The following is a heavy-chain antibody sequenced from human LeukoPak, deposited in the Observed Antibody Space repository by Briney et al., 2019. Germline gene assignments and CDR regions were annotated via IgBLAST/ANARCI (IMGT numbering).Heavy chain of an antibody. J-gene: IGHJ5*02. CDR2: IDWDDGK. CDR1: GFSLSTRGMC. V-gene: IGHV2-70*13. CDR3: ARAPYSGTYTSNWFDP. Sequence: SGPALVKPTQTLTLTCTFSGFSLSTRGMCVSWIRQPPGKALEWLALIDWDDGKYYSTSLKTRLTISKDTSKNQVVLTMTNMDPVDTATYYCARAPYSGTYTSNWFDPWGQGTLVTVS. D-gene: IGHD1-26*01.